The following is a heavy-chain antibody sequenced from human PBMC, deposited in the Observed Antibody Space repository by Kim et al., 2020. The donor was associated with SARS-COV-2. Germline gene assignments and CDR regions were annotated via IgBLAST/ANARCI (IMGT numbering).Heavy chain of an antibody. CDR3: ARGGDFWSGYYDSAFDI. CDR2: ISYDGSNK. J-gene: IGHJ3*02. Sequence: GRSLRLSCAASGFTFSSYAMHWVRQAPGKGLEWVAVISYDGSNKYYADSVKGRFTISRDNSKNTLYLQMNSLRAEDTAVYYCARGGDFWSGYYDSAFDI. V-gene: IGHV3-30-3*01. CDR1: GFTFSSYA. D-gene: IGHD3-3*01.